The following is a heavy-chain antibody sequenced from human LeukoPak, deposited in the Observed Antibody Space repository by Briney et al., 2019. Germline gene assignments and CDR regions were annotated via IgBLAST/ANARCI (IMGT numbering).Heavy chain of an antibody. CDR3: ARVEDGSGSYYIDY. V-gene: IGHV1-18*01. CDR2: ISAYNGNT. Sequence: WASVKVSCNASGYTFTSYGISWVRQAPGQGLEWMGWISAYNGNTSYAQKLQGRVTMTTDTSTSTAYMELRSLRSDDTAVYYCARVEDGSGSYYIDYWGQGTLVTVSS. J-gene: IGHJ4*02. D-gene: IGHD3-10*01. CDR1: GYTFTSYG.